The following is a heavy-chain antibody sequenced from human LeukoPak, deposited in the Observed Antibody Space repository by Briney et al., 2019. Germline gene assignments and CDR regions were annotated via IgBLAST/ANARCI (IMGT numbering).Heavy chain of an antibody. CDR2: IYPGDSDT. J-gene: IGHJ6*02. D-gene: IGHD4-11*01. Sequence: GESLKISCKGSGYSFTSYWIGWVRQMPGKGLEWMGIIYPGDSDTRYSPSFQGQVTISADKSISTAYLQWSSLKASDTAMYYCARHHSKYYYYYYGMDVWSQGTTVTVSS. CDR3: ARHHSKYYYYYYGMDV. CDR1: GYSFTSYW. V-gene: IGHV5-51*01.